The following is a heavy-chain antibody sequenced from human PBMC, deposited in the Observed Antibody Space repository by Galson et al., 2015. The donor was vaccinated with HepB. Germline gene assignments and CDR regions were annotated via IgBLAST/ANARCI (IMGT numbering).Heavy chain of an antibody. CDR2: ISGSSSYT. D-gene: IGHD3-3*01. Sequence: SLRLPCAASGFTFSDYYMTWIRQAPGKGLEWVSYISGSSSYTNYADSVKGRFTISRDNAKNSLYLQMSSLRAEDTAVYYCARDRYDFWSPYYYYFDFWGQGTLVTVSS. CDR1: GFTFSDYY. CDR3: ARDRYDFWSPYYYYFDF. V-gene: IGHV3-11*06. J-gene: IGHJ4*02.